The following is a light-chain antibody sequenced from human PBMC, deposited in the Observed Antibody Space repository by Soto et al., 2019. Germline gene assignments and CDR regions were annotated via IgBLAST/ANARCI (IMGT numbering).Light chain of an antibody. CDR3: QQRKKWPPIT. CDR1: QSVDNF. CDR2: DAS. J-gene: IGKJ5*01. Sequence: DIVLTQSPATLSSSPGERVTLSCRASQSVDNFLSWYQQKPGQPPRLLIYDASTRASDIPARFSGSGSGTVFTLTIRSLEPDDLAIYFCQQRKKWPPITFGQGTRLEI. V-gene: IGKV3-11*01.